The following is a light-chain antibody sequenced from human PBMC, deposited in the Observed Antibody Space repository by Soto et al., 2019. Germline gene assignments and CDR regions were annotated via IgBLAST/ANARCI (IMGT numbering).Light chain of an antibody. CDR2: ATS. Sequence: IQMTQSPSSVSASVGDRVTITCRSSQGIRNDLVWYQQKPGKAPKLLIYATSSLQSGVPSRFSGSGSGTDFTLTISSLQPEDFATYYCLQDYNYPLTFGGGTKVDIK. CDR1: QGIRND. CDR3: LQDYNYPLT. J-gene: IGKJ4*01. V-gene: IGKV1-6*01.